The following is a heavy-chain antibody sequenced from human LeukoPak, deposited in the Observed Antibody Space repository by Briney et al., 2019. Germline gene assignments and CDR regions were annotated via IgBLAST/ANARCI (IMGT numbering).Heavy chain of an antibody. CDR3: ARDYQAGGDY. D-gene: IGHD2-8*02. V-gene: IGHV1-2*02. CDR1: GYTFTGYY. J-gene: IGHJ4*02. Sequence: ASVKVSCKASGYTFTGYYIHGVRPAPGQGLEWMGWINPNSGDTNYAHNFQGRVTMTRDTSINTVYMELSRLRSDDTAVFYCARDYQAGGDYWGQGTLVTVSS. CDR2: INPNSGDT.